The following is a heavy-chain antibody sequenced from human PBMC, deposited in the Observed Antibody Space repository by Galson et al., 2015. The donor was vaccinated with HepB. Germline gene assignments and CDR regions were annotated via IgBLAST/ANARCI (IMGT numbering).Heavy chain of an antibody. J-gene: IGHJ1*01. CDR3: ARGRIAAAGYFQH. Sequence: ETLSLTCTVSGGSISSYYWSWIRQPPGKGLEWIGYIYYSGSTNYNPSLKSRVTISVDTSKNQFSLKLSSVTAADTAVYYCARGRIAAAGYFQHWGQGTLVTVSS. CDR2: IYYSGST. D-gene: IGHD6-13*01. V-gene: IGHV4-59*01. CDR1: GGSISSYY.